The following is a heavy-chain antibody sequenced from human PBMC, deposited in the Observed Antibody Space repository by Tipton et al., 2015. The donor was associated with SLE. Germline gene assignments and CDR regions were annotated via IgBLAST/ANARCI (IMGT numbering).Heavy chain of an antibody. D-gene: IGHD3-10*01. V-gene: IGHV6-1*01. CDR3: ARGALWFGVAGDYVDY. CDR1: GDSVSNSSAP. Sequence: GLVKHSQTLSLTCAISGDSVSNSSAPWNWIRQSPSRGLEWLGRTYYRSRWYNDYAVSVKSRITINPETSKNQFSLQLNSVTPEDTAVYYCARGALWFGVAGDYVDYWRQGTLVTVSS. CDR2: TYYRSRWYN. J-gene: IGHJ4*02.